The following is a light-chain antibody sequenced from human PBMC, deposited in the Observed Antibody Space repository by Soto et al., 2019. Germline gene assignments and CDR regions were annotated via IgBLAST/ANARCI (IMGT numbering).Light chain of an antibody. J-gene: IGKJ4*01. CDR1: QSISSW. CDR2: KAS. CDR3: QQYKSPLT. Sequence: DIQMTQSPSTLSASVGDRVTITCRASQSISSWLAWYQQKPGKAPKLLIYKASSLESGVPSTFSGSGSGTEFTLTISSLQPDDFATYYCQQYKSPLTFGGGTKVEIK. V-gene: IGKV1-5*03.